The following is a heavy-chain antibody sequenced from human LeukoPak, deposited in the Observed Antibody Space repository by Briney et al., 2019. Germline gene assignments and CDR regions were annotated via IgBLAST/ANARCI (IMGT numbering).Heavy chain of an antibody. CDR3: ARIRWGPFGATDAFDI. J-gene: IGHJ3*02. Sequence: RESGPALVKPTQTLTLTCTFSGFSLSTSGMCVSWIRQPPGKALEWLARIDWDDDKYYSTSLKTRLTISKDTSKNQVVLTMTNMDPVDTATHYCARIRWGPFGATDAFDIWGQGTMVTVSS. D-gene: IGHD1-26*01. CDR1: GFSLSTSGMC. CDR2: IDWDDDK. V-gene: IGHV2-70*11.